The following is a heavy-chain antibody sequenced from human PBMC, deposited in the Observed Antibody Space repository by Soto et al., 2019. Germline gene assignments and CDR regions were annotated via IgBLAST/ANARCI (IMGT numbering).Heavy chain of an antibody. CDR3: ARDRDLAAAAYYFDY. CDR1: GFTFSNYA. D-gene: IGHD6-13*01. Sequence: GGSLRLSCAASGFTFSNYAMHWVRQAPGRGLEWVAVLSYDGGDKYFADSVKGRFSISRDNSKNTLYLQMNSLRAEDTAVYYCARDRDLAAAAYYFDYWGQGALVTVSS. V-gene: IGHV3-30-3*01. J-gene: IGHJ4*02. CDR2: LSYDGGDK.